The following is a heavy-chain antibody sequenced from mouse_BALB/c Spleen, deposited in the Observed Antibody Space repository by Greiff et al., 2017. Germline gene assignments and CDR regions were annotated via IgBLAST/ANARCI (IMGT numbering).Heavy chain of an antibody. CDR1: GFTFTDYY. CDR3: ARDRGAYFPYYFDY. Sequence: EVKLMESGGGLVQPGGSLRLSCATSGFTFTDYYMSWVRQPPGKALEWLGFIRNKANGYTTEYSASVKGRFTISRDNSQSILYLQMNTLRAEDSATYYCARDRGAYFPYYFDYWGQGTTLTVSS. CDR2: IRNKANGYTT. J-gene: IGHJ2*01. D-gene: IGHD2-10*01. V-gene: IGHV7-3*02.